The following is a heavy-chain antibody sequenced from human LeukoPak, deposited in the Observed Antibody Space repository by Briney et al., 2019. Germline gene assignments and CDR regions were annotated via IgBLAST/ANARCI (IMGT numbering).Heavy chain of an antibody. D-gene: IGHD1-26*01. J-gene: IGHJ4*02. CDR1: GYSISSGYY. CDR2: IYHSGST. V-gene: IGHV4-38-2*02. CDR3: ARVSRGSGRYSLDY. Sequence: PSETLSLTCTVSGYSISSGYYWGWIRQPPGKGLEWIGSIYHSGSTYYNPSLKSRVTISVDTSKNQFSLKLNSLTAADTAVYYCARVSRGSGRYSLDYWGQGTLVTVSS.